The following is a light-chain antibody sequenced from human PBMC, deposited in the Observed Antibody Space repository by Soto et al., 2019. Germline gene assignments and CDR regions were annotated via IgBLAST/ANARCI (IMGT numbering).Light chain of an antibody. V-gene: IGKV3-15*01. CDR3: QQYNNWRWT. CDR2: GAS. CDR1: QSVSSN. Sequence: EIVMTQSPATLSVSPGERATLSYRASQSVSSNLAWYQQKPGQAPRLLIYGASTRATGIPARFSGSGSGTEFTLTISSLQSEDFAVYYCQQYNNWRWTFGQGTKVEIK. J-gene: IGKJ1*01.